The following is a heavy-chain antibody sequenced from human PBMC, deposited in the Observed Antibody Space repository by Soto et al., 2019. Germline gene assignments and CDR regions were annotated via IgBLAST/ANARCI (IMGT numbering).Heavy chain of an antibody. CDR3: ARGITTAGSY. D-gene: IGHD6-13*01. CDR1: GFTFSSYW. J-gene: IGHJ4*02. CDR2: INQDGSEK. V-gene: IGHV3-7*03. Sequence: GGSLRLSCVASGFTFSSYWMNWVRQAPGKGLEWVANINQDGSEKYYVDSVKGRFTISRDDAKNSLYLQMNSLRVEDTAVYYCARGITTAGSYWGQGTLVTVSS.